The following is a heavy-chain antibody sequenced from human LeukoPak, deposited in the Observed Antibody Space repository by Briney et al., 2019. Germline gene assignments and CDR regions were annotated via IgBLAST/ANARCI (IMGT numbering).Heavy chain of an antibody. D-gene: IGHD1-14*01. CDR1: GFPFSSYW. J-gene: IGHJ6*02. CDR3: AKVSGGGLYYDGMDV. V-gene: IGHV3-7*03. Sequence: GGSLRLSCVASGFPFSSYWMTWVRQAPGKGLEWVANIKQDGSKKSYVDSVKGRFTISRDSSKNTLYLQMNSLRAEDTAVYYCAKVSGGGLYYDGMDVWGQGTTVTVSS. CDR2: IKQDGSKK.